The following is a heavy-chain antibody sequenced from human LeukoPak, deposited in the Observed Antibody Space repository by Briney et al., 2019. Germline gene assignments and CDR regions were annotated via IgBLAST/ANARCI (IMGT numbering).Heavy chain of an antibody. J-gene: IGHJ5*02. D-gene: IGHD2-21*02. CDR3: ATVNCGVDCHA. CDR1: GFTFSSYA. V-gene: IGHV3-30-3*01. CDR2: ISYDGSNK. Sequence: GGSLRLSCAASGFTFSSYAMRWVRQAPGKGLEWVAVISYDGSNKYYADSVKGRFTISRDNAKNTLYLQMNTLRDEDTAVYYCATVNCGVDCHAWGQGTLVTVSS.